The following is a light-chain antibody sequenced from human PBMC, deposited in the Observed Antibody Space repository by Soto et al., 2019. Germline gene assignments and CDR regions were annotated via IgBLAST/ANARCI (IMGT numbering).Light chain of an antibody. V-gene: IGKV3-20*01. CDR2: GAS. Sequence: EIVLTQSPGTLSLSPGERATLSCRASQSVSSSYLAWYQQKPGQAPRLLIYGASSRATGIPDRFSGSGSGTDFTLTISRLEPEYFAVYYCQQYGGSPRTFGQGTKVDIK. J-gene: IGKJ1*01. CDR1: QSVSSSY. CDR3: QQYGGSPRT.